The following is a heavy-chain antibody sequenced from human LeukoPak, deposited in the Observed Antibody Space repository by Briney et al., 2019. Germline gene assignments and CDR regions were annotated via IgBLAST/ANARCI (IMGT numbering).Heavy chain of an antibody. V-gene: IGHV3-64D*06. CDR2: INGDGRTT. CDR1: GFIFSTYT. Sequence: GGSLRLSCSASGFIFSTYTMYWVRQAPGKGLEYVSVINGDGRTTYYIDSVKGRFTISRDNSKNTLYLQMSSLRADDTAVYYCVGDQVDDTGYLKWGQGTRVTVSA. J-gene: IGHJ4*02. CDR3: VGDQVDDTGYLK. D-gene: IGHD5-12*01.